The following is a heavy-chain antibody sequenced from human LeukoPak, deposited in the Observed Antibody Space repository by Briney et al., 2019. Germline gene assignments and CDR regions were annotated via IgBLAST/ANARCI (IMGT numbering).Heavy chain of an antibody. CDR3: ARVASSSWFRGEALFDY. J-gene: IGHJ4*02. D-gene: IGHD6-13*01. CDR2: IYHSGST. Sequence: PSETLSLTCTVSGYSISSGYYWGWIRQPPGKGLEWIGSIYHSGSTYYNPSLKSRVTISVDTSKNQFSLKLSSVTAADTAVYYCARVASSSWFRGEALFDYWGQGTLVTVSS. CDR1: GYSISSGYY. V-gene: IGHV4-38-2*02.